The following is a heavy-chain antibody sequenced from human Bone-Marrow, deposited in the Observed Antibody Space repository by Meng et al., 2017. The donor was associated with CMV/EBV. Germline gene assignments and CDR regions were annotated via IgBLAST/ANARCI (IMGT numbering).Heavy chain of an antibody. CDR3: ARAYSSSSSLGR. CDR1: GFTFSSYW. J-gene: IGHJ4*02. CDR2: INQDGSEK. V-gene: IGHV3-7*01. Sequence: GESLKISCAASGFTFSSYWMGWVRQAPGKGLEWVANINQDGSEKYYVDSVKGRFTISRDNATNSLYLQMNSLRAEDTAVYYCARAYSSSSSLGRWGQGTLVTVSS. D-gene: IGHD6-6*01.